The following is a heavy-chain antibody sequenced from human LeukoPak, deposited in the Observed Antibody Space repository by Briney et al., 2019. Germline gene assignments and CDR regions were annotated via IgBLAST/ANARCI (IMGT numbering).Heavy chain of an antibody. V-gene: IGHV3-33*08. J-gene: IGHJ6*02. CDR2: IWYDGSNK. CDR1: GFTFSSYE. Sequence: GGSLRLSCAASGFTFSSYEMNWVRQAPGKGLEWVAVIWYDGSNKYYADSVKGRFTISRDNSKNTLYLQMNSLRAEDTAVYYCARDYGFGQGYYYYYYGMDVWGQGTTVTVSS. CDR3: ARDYGFGQGYYYYYYGMDV. D-gene: IGHD3-10*01.